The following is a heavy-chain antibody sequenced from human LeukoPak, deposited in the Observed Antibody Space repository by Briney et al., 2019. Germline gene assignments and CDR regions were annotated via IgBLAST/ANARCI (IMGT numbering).Heavy chain of an antibody. J-gene: IGHJ4*02. D-gene: IGHD2-15*01. V-gene: IGHV4-39*01. CDR3: ARQTVSYCSGGSCYGAYFDY. CDR2: IYYSGNT. Sequence: SETLPLTCTVSGGSISSSTYFWGWIRQPPGKGLEWIGSIYYSGNTFYNPSLKSRVTISVDTSKNQFSLKLSSVTAADTAVYYCARQTVSYCSGGSCYGAYFDYWGQGTLVTVSS. CDR1: GGSISSSTYF.